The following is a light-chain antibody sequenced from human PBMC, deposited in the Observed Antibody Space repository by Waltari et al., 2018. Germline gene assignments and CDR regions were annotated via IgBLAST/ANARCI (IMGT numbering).Light chain of an antibody. Sequence: LVLTQSPSASASLGASVKLTCTLSSGYSSNVIAWLQQQPGKGPRDLMQVNSAGSHRKGDDSPDRFSAAKAGTECQLTISSLQSEEEADNFCQTGGHGTWVFGGGTKLTVL. CDR3: QTGGHGTWV. J-gene: IGLJ3*02. CDR2: VNSAGSH. CDR1: SGYSSNV. V-gene: IGLV4-69*01.